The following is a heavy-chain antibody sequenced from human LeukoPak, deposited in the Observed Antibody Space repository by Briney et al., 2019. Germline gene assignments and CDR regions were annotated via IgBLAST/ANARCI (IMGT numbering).Heavy chain of an antibody. V-gene: IGHV1-46*01. J-gene: IGHJ4*02. Sequence: ASVKVSCKASGYTFTSYHMHWVRQAPGQGLEWMGMINPSGGTTSYAQKFQGRVTMTRDTSTSTAYMELRSLRSDDTAVYYCARENRGYSYGSYFDYWGQGTLVTVSS. CDR3: ARENRGYSYGSYFDY. CDR1: GYTFTSYH. D-gene: IGHD5-18*01. CDR2: INPSGGTT.